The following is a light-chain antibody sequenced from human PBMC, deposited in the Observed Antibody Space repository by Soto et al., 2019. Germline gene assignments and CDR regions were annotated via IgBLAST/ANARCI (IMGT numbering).Light chain of an antibody. J-gene: IGKJ1*01. V-gene: IGKV3-11*01. CDR2: DAS. CDR3: QQRSDWPST. CDR1: QSVSSA. Sequence: EIVLTQSPATLSLFPGERATLSCRASQSVSSALAWFQQKPGQAPRLLIYDASNRATDTPARFSGSGSGTDFTLTISSLDPEDFAVYYCQQRSDWPSTFGQGTKVAIK.